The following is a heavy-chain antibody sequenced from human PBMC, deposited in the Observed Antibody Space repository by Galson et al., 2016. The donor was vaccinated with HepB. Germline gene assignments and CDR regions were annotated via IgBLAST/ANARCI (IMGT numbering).Heavy chain of an antibody. D-gene: IGHD2-21*01. J-gene: IGHJ6*02. V-gene: IGHV4-30-2*01. CDR1: GDSITRGGHS. CDR2: ISQSGTT. CDR3: TRDRSGLASLDI. Sequence: TLSLTCAVSGDSITRGGHSWSWIRQPPGKGLEWIGYISQSGTTDYNPSRRGRVTMSVDRSRNHFSLSLTSVTAADTAVYYCTRDRSGLASLDIWGQGTPVTVSS.